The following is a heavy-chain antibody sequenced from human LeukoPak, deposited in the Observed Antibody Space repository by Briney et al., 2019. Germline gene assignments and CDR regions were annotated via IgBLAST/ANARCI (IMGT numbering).Heavy chain of an antibody. CDR1: GFTFSSYA. V-gene: IGHV3-23*03. D-gene: IGHD1-26*01. CDR2: IYSGGST. Sequence: GGSLRLSCAASGFTFSSYAMSWVRQAPGKGLEWVSVIYSGGSTYYADSVKGRFTISRDNSKNTLYLQMNSLRAEDTAVYYCAKGEHSDYFDYWGQGTLVTVSS. CDR3: AKGEHSDYFDY. J-gene: IGHJ4*02.